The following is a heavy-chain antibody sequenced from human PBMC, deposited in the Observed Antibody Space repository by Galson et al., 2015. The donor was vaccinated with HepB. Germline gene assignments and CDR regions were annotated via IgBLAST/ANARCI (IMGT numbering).Heavy chain of an antibody. CDR1: GFTFSSSW. D-gene: IGHD3-10*01. J-gene: IGHJ4*02. Sequence: SLRLSCAASGFTFSSSWMSWVRQAPGKGLEWVANIKEDGSEKYYVRSVRGRFTISRDNADKSLYLQMNSLRAEDTAVYYCARDLPYYYGSGSYLDYWGQGTLVTVSS. V-gene: IGHV3-7*03. CDR2: IKEDGSEK. CDR3: ARDLPYYYGSGSYLDY.